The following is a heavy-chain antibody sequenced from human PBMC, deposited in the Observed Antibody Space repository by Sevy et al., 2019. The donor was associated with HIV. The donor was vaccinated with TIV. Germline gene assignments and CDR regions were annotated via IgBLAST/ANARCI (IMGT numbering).Heavy chain of an antibody. CDR2: INHSGST. CDR1: GGSFSGYY. V-gene: IGHV4-34*01. D-gene: IGHD2-2*01. CDR3: ARVCRYCSSTSSAYFDY. J-gene: IGHJ4*02. Sequence: SETLSLTCAVYGGSFSGYYWSWIRQPPGKGLEWIGEINHSGSTNYNPSLKSRVTISVDTSKNQLSLKLSSVTAADTAVYYCARVCRYCSSTSSAYFDYWGQGTLVTVSS.